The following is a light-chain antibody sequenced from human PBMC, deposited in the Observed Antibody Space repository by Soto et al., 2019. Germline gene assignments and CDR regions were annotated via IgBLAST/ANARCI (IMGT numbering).Light chain of an antibody. CDR3: CQHDSSSLT. Sequence: IQMTQSPSTVSASVGDRVTITCRASQSISTWLAWYQQEPGKAPKLLIHKASSLQSGVPSRFSGSGSGTDITFTISSRQHEDIAAEYYCQHDSSSLTFGRGTKVDIK. CDR1: QSISTW. CDR2: KAS. V-gene: IGKV1-5*03. J-gene: IGKJ4*02.